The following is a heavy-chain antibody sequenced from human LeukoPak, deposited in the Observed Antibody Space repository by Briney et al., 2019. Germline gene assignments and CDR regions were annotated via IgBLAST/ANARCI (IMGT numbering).Heavy chain of an antibody. V-gene: IGHV1-69*13. CDR2: IIPIFGTA. D-gene: IGHD3-10*01. Sequence: SVRVSCKASGGTFSSYAIRWVRQAPGQGLEWMGGIIPIFGTANYAQKFQGRVTITADESTSTAYMELSSLRSEDTAVYYCARVMVRGVIISYFQHWGQGTLVTVSS. CDR1: GGTFSSYA. CDR3: ARVMVRGVIISYFQH. J-gene: IGHJ1*01.